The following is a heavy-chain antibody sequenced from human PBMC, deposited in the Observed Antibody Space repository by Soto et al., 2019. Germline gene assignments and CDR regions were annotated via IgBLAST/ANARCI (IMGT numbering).Heavy chain of an antibody. Sequence: PGESLKISGKGSGYSFTSYWISWVRQMPGKGLEWMGRIDPSDSYTNYSPSFQGHVTISADKSISTAYLQWSSLKASDTAMYYCARGYCSGGSCYILYYYYGMDVWGQGTTVTVSS. CDR3: ARGYCSGGSCYILYYYYGMDV. V-gene: IGHV5-10-1*01. J-gene: IGHJ6*02. CDR1: GYSFTSYW. CDR2: IDPSDSYT. D-gene: IGHD2-15*01.